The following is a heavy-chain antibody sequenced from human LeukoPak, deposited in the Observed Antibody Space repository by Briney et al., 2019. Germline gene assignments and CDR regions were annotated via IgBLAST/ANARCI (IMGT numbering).Heavy chain of an antibody. V-gene: IGHV3-7*01. D-gene: IGHD4-17*01. CDR3: AREEYGDYFAY. J-gene: IGHJ4*02. CDR1: GFTFSSYW. Sequence: GGSLRLSCAASGFTFSSYWMSWVRQAPGKGLEWVANIKQDGSEKYYVDSVKGRFTISRDNAKSSLYLQMNSLRAQDTALYYCAREEYGDYFAYGAQGALVTVSS. CDR2: IKQDGSEK.